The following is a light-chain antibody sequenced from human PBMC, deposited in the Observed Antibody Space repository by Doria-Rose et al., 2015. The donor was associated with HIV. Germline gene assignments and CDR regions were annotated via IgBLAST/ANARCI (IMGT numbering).Light chain of an antibody. Sequence: PSSPSASVGDRVTIICRASPRISSYLNWYQQKPGKAPKLLIYAASSLQSGVPSRFSGSGSGTDFTLTISSLQPEDFAAYYCQQSCCTPSTFGQGTKLEIK. V-gene: IGKV1-39*01. CDR2: AAS. J-gene: IGKJ2*02. CDR1: PRISSY. CDR3: QQSCCTPST.